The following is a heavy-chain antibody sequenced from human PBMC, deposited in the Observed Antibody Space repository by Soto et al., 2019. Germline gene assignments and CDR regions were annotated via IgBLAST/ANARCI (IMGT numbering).Heavy chain of an antibody. D-gene: IGHD2-2*01. CDR3: AGVVGGYYYGMDV. V-gene: IGHV4-4*02. Sequence: QVQLQESGPGLVKPSWTLSLTCAVSGGSISSSNWWSWVRQPPGKGLEWIGEIYHSGSTNYNPSLKSRVTISVDKSTNQFSLKLSSVTAADTAVYYCAGVVGGYYYGMDVWGQGTTVTVSS. CDR2: IYHSGST. CDR1: GGSISSSNW. J-gene: IGHJ6*02.